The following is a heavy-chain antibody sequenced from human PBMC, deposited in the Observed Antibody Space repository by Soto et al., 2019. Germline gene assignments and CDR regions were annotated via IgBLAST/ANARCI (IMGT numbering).Heavy chain of an antibody. V-gene: IGHV1-69*12. J-gene: IGHJ2*01. CDR2: IIPIFGTV. CDR1: GGTFSNYP. D-gene: IGHD5-12*01. Sequence: QVQLVQSGAKVKKPGSSVKVSCKASGGTFSNYPISWVRQAPGQGLEWMGGIIPIFGTVNYAQKFQGRVTLTADESTSTAYRELSSLRSEDTAVYYCARGNHRWLQLWYFDLWGRGTLVTVSS. CDR3: ARGNHRWLQLWYFDL.